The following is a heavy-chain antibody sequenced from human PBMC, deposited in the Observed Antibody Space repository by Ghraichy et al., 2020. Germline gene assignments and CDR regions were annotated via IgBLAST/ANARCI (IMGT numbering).Heavy chain of an antibody. V-gene: IGHV3-23*01. CDR1: GFTFSSYA. CDR2: ISGSGGST. J-gene: IGHJ4*02. D-gene: IGHD3-10*01. Sequence: GGSLRLSCAASGFTFSSYAMSWVRQAPGKGLEWVSAISGSGGSTYYADSVKGRFTISRDNSRNTLYLQMNSLRAEDTAVYYCAKDLLYGSGSYYTNYFDYWGQGTLVTVSS. CDR3: AKDLLYGSGSYYTNYFDY.